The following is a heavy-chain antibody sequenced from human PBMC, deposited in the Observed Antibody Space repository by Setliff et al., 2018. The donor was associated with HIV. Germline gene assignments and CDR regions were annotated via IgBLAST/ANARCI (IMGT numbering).Heavy chain of an antibody. CDR2: VYSTGST. J-gene: IGHJ4*02. CDR3: ARAEGDAYNSLPYFDS. Sequence: PSETLSLTCTVSGGSMSRFYWTWIRQPPGKGLEWIGFVYSTGSTNYSPSFRGRLTISLDTSENQFSLHLTSVTAADTAVYYCARAEGDAYNSLPYFDSWGPGALVTVSS. V-gene: IGHV4-59*01. D-gene: IGHD1-1*01. CDR1: GGSMSRFY.